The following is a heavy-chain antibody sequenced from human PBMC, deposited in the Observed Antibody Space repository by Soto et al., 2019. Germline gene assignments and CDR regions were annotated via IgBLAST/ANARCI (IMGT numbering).Heavy chain of an antibody. CDR3: AKDTTEAYYDFWSAHYRFLDY. V-gene: IGHV3-23*01. Sequence: GGSLRLSCAASGFTFSSYAMSWVRQAPGKGLEWVSAISGSGGSTYYADSVKGRFTISRDNSKNTLYLQMNSLRAEDTAVYYCAKDTTEAYYDFWSAHYRFLDYWGQGTLGTAPQ. J-gene: IGHJ4*02. CDR1: GFTFSSYA. CDR2: ISGSGGST. D-gene: IGHD3-3*01.